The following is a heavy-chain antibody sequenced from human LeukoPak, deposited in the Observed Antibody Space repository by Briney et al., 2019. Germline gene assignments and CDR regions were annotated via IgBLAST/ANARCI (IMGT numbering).Heavy chain of an antibody. CDR3: ARGYSGHPRNLNWFDP. V-gene: IGHV4-30-2*01. Sequence: PSETLSLTCAVSGGSISSGGYSWSWIRQPPGKGLEWIGYIYHSGSTYYNPSLKSRVTISVDRSKNQFSLKLSSVTAADTAVYYCARGYSGHPRNLNWFDPWGQGTLVTVSS. CDR1: GGSISSGGYS. CDR2: IYHSGST. D-gene: IGHD5-12*01. J-gene: IGHJ5*02.